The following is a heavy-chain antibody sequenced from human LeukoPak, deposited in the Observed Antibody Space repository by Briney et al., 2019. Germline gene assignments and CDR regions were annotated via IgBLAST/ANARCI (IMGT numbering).Heavy chain of an antibody. D-gene: IGHD2-2*01. CDR3: ARGAHCSSTSCSLHLDY. V-gene: IGHV1-2*02. Sequence: ASVKVSCKASGYTFTGYYMHWVRQAPGQGLEWMGWINPNSGGTNYAQKFQGRVTMTRDTSISTAYMELSRLRSDDTAVYYCARGAHCSSTSCSLHLDYWGQGTLVTVSS. CDR1: GYTFTGYY. J-gene: IGHJ4*02. CDR2: INPNSGGT.